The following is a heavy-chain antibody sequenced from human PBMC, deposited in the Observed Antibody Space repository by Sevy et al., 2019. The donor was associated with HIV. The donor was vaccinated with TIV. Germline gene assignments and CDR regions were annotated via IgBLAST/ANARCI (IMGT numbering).Heavy chain of an antibody. J-gene: IGHJ6*02. CDR1: GYTFRNFW. V-gene: IGHV3-7*01. CDR2: IRQNGSEK. D-gene: IGHD3-10*01. CDR3: AKSYFGSGTSYGMDL. Sequence: GGSLRLSCPVSGYTFRNFWMSWVRQAPGKGLEWVANIRQNGSEKYYLDSVRGRFTISRDNAKNSLFLQLNSLRADDTAIYYCAKSYFGSGTSYGMDLWGRGTTVTVSS.